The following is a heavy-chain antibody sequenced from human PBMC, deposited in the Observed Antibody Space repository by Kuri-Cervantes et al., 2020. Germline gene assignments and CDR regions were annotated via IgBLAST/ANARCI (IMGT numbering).Heavy chain of an antibody. V-gene: IGHV1-2*02. CDR1: GYTFTGYY. D-gene: IGHD3-16*01. J-gene: IGHJ3*02. CDR3: ARALYYDREGDDI. CDR2: INPNSGGT. Sequence: ASVKVSCKASGYTFTGYYMHWVRQAPGQGLEWMGWINPNSGGTNYAQKFQGRVTMTRDTSISTAYMELTSPRSDDTAVYYCARALYYDREGDDIWGQGTMVTVSS.